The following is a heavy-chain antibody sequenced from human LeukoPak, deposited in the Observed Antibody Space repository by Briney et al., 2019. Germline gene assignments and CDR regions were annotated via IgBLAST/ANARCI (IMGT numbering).Heavy chain of an antibody. D-gene: IGHD1-26*01. CDR2: IKQDGSEK. V-gene: IGHV3-7*01. Sequence: GGSLRLSCAASGFTFSSYWMSWVRQAPGKGLEWVANIKQDGSEKYYVDSVKGRFTISRDNAKNSLYLQMNSLRAEDTAVYYCARDPGGGVPWEVGANSPSHTFDIWGQGTMVTVSS. CDR3: ARDPGGGVPWEVGANSPSHTFDI. CDR1: GFTFSSYW. J-gene: IGHJ3*02.